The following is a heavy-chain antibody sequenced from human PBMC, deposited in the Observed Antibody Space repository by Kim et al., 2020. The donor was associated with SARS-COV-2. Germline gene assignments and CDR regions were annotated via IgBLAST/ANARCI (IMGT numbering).Heavy chain of an antibody. CDR3: AKAGIKYDFWSGYLALDY. J-gene: IGHJ4*02. Sequence: KGRFTISRDNAKNSLYLQMNSLRAEDTALYYCAKAGIKYDFWSGYLALDYWGQGTLVTVSS. V-gene: IGHV3-9*01. D-gene: IGHD3-3*01.